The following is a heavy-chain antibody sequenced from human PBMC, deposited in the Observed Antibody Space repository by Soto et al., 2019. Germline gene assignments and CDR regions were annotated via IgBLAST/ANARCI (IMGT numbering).Heavy chain of an antibody. Sequence: PGGSLRLSCAASGFTVSSNYMSWVRQAPGKGLEWISVIYSGGSTYYPVSVKGRFTISRHDSTNTMYLQMNSLRAEDTAVYYCARSLCRAFDIWGQGTMVTVSS. D-gene: IGHD2-2*01. CDR2: IYSGGST. V-gene: IGHV3-53*04. CDR3: ARSLCRAFDI. CDR1: GFTVSSNY. J-gene: IGHJ3*02.